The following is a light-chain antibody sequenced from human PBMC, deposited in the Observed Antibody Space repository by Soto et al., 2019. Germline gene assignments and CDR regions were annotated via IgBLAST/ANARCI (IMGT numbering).Light chain of an antibody. J-gene: IGLJ3*02. CDR3: QVWDTSLGDAGV. V-gene: IGLV3-21*02. CDR2: DNT. CDR1: RVNRQG. Sequence: SSELTQPPSVSVAPGQTATITCGGDRVNRQGVHWYQQKTGQAPVSVVFDNTDRPSGIPERFSGSRSGNTATLTISRVEDGDEADYYCQVWDTSLGDAGVFGGGTKLTVL.